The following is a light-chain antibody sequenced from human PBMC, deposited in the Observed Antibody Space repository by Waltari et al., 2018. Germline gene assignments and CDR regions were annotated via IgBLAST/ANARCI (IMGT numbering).Light chain of an antibody. CDR3: QVWDRITDHYV. Sequence: SYALTQPPSVSVAPGQTARITCGGKNIGIKSVQWYQQRPGQAPVLAVDDDSDRPSGISDRLAGTKSGSTATLTISRAEAGDEADYYCQVWDRITDHYVFGTGTKVTVL. CDR2: DDS. J-gene: IGLJ1*01. CDR1: NIGIKS. V-gene: IGLV3-21*02.